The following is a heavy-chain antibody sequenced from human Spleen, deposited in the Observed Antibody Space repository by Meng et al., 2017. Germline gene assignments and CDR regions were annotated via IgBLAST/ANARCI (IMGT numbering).Heavy chain of an antibody. J-gene: IGHJ3*02. CDR2: IWYDGSNK. V-gene: IGHV3-33*06. Sequence: GESLKISCAGSGFTFSSYWMNWVRQAPGKGLEWVAVIWYDGSNKYYADSVKGRFTTSRDNSKNTLYLQMNSLRAEDTAVYYCAKVLYYYDSSGYYIDAFGIWGQGTMVTVSS. CDR1: GFTFSSYW. D-gene: IGHD3-22*01. CDR3: AKVLYYYDSSGYYIDAFGI.